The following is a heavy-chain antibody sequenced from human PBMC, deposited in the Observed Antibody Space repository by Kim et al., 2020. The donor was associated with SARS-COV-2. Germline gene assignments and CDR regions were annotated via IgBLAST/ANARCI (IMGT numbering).Heavy chain of an antibody. Sequence: GGSLRLSCAASGFSFSGYSMNWVRQAPGKGLEWVSSISSSSGYIYYADSVKGRFTISRDNAKDSLYLQMNSLRVEDTAVYYCATEGAQNGVDVWGQGTTVTVSS. CDR3: ATEGAQNGVDV. V-gene: IGHV3-21*01. J-gene: IGHJ6*02. CDR1: GFSFSGYS. CDR2: ISSSSGYI.